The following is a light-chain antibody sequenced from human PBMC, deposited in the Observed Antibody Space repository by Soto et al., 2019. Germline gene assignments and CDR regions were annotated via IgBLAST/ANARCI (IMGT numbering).Light chain of an antibody. J-gene: IGKJ1*01. CDR3: QQYNNWPPWT. CDR1: QTVRNNY. CDR2: DAS. Sequence: EFVLTQSPGTLSLSPGERATLYCRASQTVRNNYLAWYQQKPGQAPRLLIYDASSRATGIPDRFSGGGSGTDFTLTISRLEPEDFAVYYCQQYNNWPPWTFGQGTKVDIK. V-gene: IGKV3-20*01.